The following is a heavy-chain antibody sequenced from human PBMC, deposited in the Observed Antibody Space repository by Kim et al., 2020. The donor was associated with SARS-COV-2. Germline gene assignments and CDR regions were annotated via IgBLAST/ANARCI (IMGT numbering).Heavy chain of an antibody. J-gene: IGHJ4*02. V-gene: IGHV2-5*02. D-gene: IGHD6-19*01. Sequence: SGPTLVNPTQTLTLTCSFSGFSLSTTGVAVGWIRQPPGKALEFLTVVFWGGDKRYNPSLKSRIAITKDTSKNQVVFTMTNMDPKDSGTYYCARRMTYSSMFDYWGQGILVTVSS. CDR2: VFWGGDK. CDR3: ARRMTYSSMFDY. CDR1: GFSLSTTGVA.